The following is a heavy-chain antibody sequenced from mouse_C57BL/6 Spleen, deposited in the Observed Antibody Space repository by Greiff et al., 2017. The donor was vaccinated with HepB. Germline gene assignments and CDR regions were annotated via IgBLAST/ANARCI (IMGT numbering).Heavy chain of an antibody. Sequence: QVQLQQPGAELVRPGTSVKLSCKASGYTFTSYWMHWVKQRPGQGLEWIGVIDPSDSYTNYNQKFKGKATLTVDTSSSTAYMQLSSLTSEDSAVYYCARGRSSWDYFDYWGQGTTLTVSS. CDR3: ARGRSSWDYFDY. CDR1: GYTFTSYW. V-gene: IGHV1-59*01. CDR2: IDPSDSYT. J-gene: IGHJ2*01.